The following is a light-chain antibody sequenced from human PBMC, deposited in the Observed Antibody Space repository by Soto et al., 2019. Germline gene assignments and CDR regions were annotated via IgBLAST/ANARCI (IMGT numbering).Light chain of an antibody. CDR1: QSVSSRY. CDR2: GAS. V-gene: IGKV3-20*01. Sequence: ELVLTQSPGTLSFSPGERATLSCRASQSVSSRYLAWYQQKPGQAPRLLIYGASSRATGIPDRFSGGGSWTDFTLTISRLEPDDFAMDYCQQAGTSPRLTFGGGTKVEIK. CDR3: QQAGTSPRLT. J-gene: IGKJ4*01.